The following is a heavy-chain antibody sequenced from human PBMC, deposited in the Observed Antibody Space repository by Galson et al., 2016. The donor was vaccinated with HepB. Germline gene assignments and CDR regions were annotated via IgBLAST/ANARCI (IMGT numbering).Heavy chain of an antibody. CDR3: AKGDSGNFLYYFDY. Sequence: SLRLSCAASGFSFSSYAMSWVRQASGKGLEWVSTISDSSGSAYYADSVKGRFTISRDNSKNTLYLQVNSLRAEETAVYHCAKGDSGNFLYYFDYWGQGTLVTVSS. D-gene: IGHD1-26*01. CDR2: ISDSSGSA. CDR1: GFSFSSYA. J-gene: IGHJ4*02. V-gene: IGHV3-23*01.